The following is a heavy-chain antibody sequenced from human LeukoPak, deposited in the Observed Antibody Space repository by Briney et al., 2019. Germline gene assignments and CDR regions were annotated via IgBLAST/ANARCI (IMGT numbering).Heavy chain of an antibody. CDR2: INHSGST. V-gene: IGHV4-34*01. CDR1: GGSFSGYY. Sequence: SETLSLTCAVYGGSFSGYYWSWIRQPPGKGLEWIGEINHSGSTNYNPSLKSRVTISVDTSKNQFSLKLSSVTAADTAVYYCARNNYYDSSGYYRSWFDPWGQGTLVTVSS. D-gene: IGHD3-22*01. CDR3: ARNNYYDSSGYYRSWFDP. J-gene: IGHJ5*02.